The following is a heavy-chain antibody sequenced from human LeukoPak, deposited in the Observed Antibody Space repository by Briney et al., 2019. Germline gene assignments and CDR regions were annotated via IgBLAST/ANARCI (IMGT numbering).Heavy chain of an antibody. CDR1: GFTFSSYA. Sequence: GGSLRLSCAASGFTFSSYAMSWVRQAPGKGLEWVSAISGSGGSTYYADSVKGRFTISRENAKNSLYLQMNSLRAEDTAVYYCARDFCSTISCRYDSWGQGTLVTVSS. J-gene: IGHJ4*02. CDR2: ISGSGGST. CDR3: ARDFCSTISCRYDS. D-gene: IGHD2-2*01. V-gene: IGHV3-23*01.